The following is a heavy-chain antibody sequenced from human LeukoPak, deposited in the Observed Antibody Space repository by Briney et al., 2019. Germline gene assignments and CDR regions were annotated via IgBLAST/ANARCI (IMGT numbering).Heavy chain of an antibody. CDR1: GFTFSSYS. Sequence: GSLRLSCAASGFTFSSYSMNWVRQAPGKGLEWVSYISSSSSTIYYADSVKGRFTISRDNAKNSLYLQMNSLRAEDTAEYYCARGTGIAVAEGFYWGQGTLVTVSS. D-gene: IGHD6-19*01. CDR2: ISSSSSTI. J-gene: IGHJ4*02. V-gene: IGHV3-48*04. CDR3: ARGTGIAVAEGFY.